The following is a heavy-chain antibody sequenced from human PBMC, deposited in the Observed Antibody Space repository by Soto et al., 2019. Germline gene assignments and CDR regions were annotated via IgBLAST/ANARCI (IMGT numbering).Heavy chain of an antibody. V-gene: IGHV3-30*03. Sequence: QVQLVESGGGVVQTGRSLGLSCAASGFTFNTYGMHWVRKAPGKGLEWVAAISYDGINKYYVDSVKGRFTISSDNSKNTLYVQMNSLIAEDTALYYCARSPQPTRGIHWYFDLWGRGILVTVSS. CDR2: ISYDGINK. J-gene: IGHJ2*01. CDR1: GFTFNTYG. CDR3: ARSPQPTRGIHWYFDL. D-gene: IGHD1-26*01.